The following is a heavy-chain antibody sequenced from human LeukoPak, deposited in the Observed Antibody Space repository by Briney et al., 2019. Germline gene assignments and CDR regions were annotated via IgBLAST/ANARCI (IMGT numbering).Heavy chain of an antibody. D-gene: IGHD2-21*02. V-gene: IGHV1-2*06. CDR2: FDPNTGGTGYV. J-gene: IGHJ6*03. Sequence: ASVKVSCKASGYTFTAYYMHWVRQAPGQGLEWMGRFDPNTGGTGYVRYAQKFQGRVTMTRDTSLNTAYMELSSLKSDDTAVYYCARDVRGGDSRSPDSYYYYYMDVGGKGTTVTVSS. CDR1: GYTFTAYY. CDR3: ARDVRGGDSRSPDSYYYYYMDV.